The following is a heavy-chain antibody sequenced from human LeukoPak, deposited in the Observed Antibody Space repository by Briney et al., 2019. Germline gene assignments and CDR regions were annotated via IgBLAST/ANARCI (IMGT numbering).Heavy chain of an antibody. V-gene: IGHV4-59*08. CDR2: IYYSGST. J-gene: IGHJ4*02. D-gene: IGHD4-17*01. CDR3: ARHSVGDYAFDY. CDR1: GGSISSYY. Sequence: SETLSLTCTVSGGSISSYYWSWIRQPPGKGLEWIGYIYYSGSTNYNPSLKSRVTISVDTSKNQFSLKLSSVTAADTAVYYCARHSVGDYAFDYWGRGTLVTVSS.